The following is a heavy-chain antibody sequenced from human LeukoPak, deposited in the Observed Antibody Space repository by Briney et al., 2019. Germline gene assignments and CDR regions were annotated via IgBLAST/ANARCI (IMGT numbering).Heavy chain of an antibody. CDR3: AKDRITMIVVEPDAFDI. V-gene: IGHV3-53*01. D-gene: IGHD3-22*01. Sequence: PGGSLRLSCTVSGFTVSSNSMSWVRQAPGKGLEWVSFIYSDNTHYSDSVKGRFTISRDNSKNTLYLQMNSLRAEDTAVYYCAKDRITMIVVEPDAFDIWGQGTMVTVSS. CDR2: IYSDNT. J-gene: IGHJ3*02. CDR1: GFTVSSNS.